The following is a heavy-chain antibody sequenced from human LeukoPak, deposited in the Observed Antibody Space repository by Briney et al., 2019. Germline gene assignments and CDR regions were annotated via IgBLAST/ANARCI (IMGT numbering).Heavy chain of an antibody. Sequence: SETLSLTCAVYGGSFSAYYWSWIRQSPGKGLEWIGEINHSGGTNYNPSLKSRVTISVDTSKKQFSLKLSSVTAADTAVYYCARVPRRIAAAGPLDYWGQGTLVTVSS. CDR1: GGSFSAYY. V-gene: IGHV4-34*01. CDR2: INHSGGT. J-gene: IGHJ4*02. CDR3: ARVPRRIAAAGPLDY. D-gene: IGHD6-13*01.